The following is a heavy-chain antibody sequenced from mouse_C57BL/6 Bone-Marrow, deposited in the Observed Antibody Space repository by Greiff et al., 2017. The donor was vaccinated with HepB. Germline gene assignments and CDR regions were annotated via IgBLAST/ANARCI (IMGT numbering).Heavy chain of an antibody. CDR1: GCTFTSYW. J-gene: IGHJ1*03. V-gene: IGHV1-64*01. D-gene: IGHD1-1*01. Sequence: QVQLQQPGAELVKPGASVKLSCKASGCTFTSYWMHWVKQRPGQGLEWIGMIHPNSGSTNYNEKFKSKATLTVDKSSSTAYMQLSSLTSEDSAVYYCARKGNYYGSPWYFDVWGTGTTVTVSS. CDR2: IHPNSGST. CDR3: ARKGNYYGSPWYFDV.